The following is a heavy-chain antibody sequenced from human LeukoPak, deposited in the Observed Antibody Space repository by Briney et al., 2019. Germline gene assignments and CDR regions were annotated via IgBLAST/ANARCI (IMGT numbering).Heavy chain of an antibody. V-gene: IGHV4-4*07. Sequence: PSETLALTCTVSGGSISSYYWSWIRQPAGKGLEWIGRIYTSGSTNYNPSLKSRVTMSVDTSKNQFSLKLGSVTAADTAVYYCARDVEMATMAAFDIWGQGTMVTVSS. J-gene: IGHJ3*02. CDR3: ARDVEMATMAAFDI. D-gene: IGHD5-24*01. CDR1: GGSISSYY. CDR2: IYTSGST.